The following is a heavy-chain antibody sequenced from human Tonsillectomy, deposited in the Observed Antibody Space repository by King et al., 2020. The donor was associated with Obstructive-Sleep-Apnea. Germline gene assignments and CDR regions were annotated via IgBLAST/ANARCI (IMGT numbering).Heavy chain of an antibody. V-gene: IGHV3-30*04. J-gene: IGHJ4*02. CDR3: ARDYYYDSTDYYGVPAGAILAY. CDR2: ISYDAVKT. Sequence: QVQLVESGGGVVQPGRSLRISCTASEFTFSNYAMHWVRQAPGKGLEWVAAISYDAVKTYYADSMKGRFTISRDNSKSTLHLQMNSLRAEDTAVYSCARDYYYDSTDYYGVPAGAILAYWGQGTLVTVSS. D-gene: IGHD3-22*01. CDR1: EFTFSNYA.